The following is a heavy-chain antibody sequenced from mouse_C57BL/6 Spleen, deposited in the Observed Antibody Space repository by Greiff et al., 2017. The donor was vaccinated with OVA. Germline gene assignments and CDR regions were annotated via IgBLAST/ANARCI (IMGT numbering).Heavy chain of an antibody. CDR1: GYTFTSYW. CDR2: IYPGSGST. J-gene: IGHJ2*01. D-gene: IGHD1-2*01. CDR3: ARGGHYYSLGY. Sequence: QVQLQQSGAELVKPGASVKMSCKASGYTFTSYWITWVKQRPGQGLEWIGDIYPGSGSTNYNEKFKSKATLTVDTSSSTAYMPLSSLTSEDSAVYYCARGGHYYSLGYWGQGTTLTVSS. V-gene: IGHV1-55*01.